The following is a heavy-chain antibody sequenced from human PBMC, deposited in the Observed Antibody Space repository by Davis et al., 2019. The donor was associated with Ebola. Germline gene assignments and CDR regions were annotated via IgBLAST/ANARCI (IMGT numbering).Heavy chain of an antibody. CDR1: RYTFTNYD. CDR3: AGAITPRFDP. Sequence: SVTVSCQASRYTFTNYDINWVRQPPGQGLEWMGWMNPNSGHAGSAQKFQGRVTKTRNTSMSTASMELSSLRSEDTAVYYCAGAITPRFDPWGQGTLVTVSS. J-gene: IGHJ5*02. CDR2: MNPNSGHA. V-gene: IGHV1-8*01.